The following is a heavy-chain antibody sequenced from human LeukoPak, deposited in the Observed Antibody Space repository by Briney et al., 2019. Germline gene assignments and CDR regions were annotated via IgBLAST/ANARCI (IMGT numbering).Heavy chain of an antibody. CDR3: ARLLVYNSGGEAFDH. V-gene: IGHV3-7*01. CDR2: IKQDGSEK. Sequence: PGGSLRLSCAASGFTLSSYWMSWVRQAPGKGREWVANIKQDGSEKYYVDSVKGRFTISRDNAKNSLYLKMHSLRAEDTAVYYCARLLVYNSGGEAFDHWGQGTLVTVSS. D-gene: IGHD1-20*01. CDR1: GFTLSSYW. J-gene: IGHJ4*02.